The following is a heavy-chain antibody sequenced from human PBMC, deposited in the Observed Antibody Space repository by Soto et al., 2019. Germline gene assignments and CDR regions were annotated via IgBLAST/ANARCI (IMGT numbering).Heavy chain of an antibody. CDR2: ISSSGSSI. V-gene: IGHV3-11*01. J-gene: IGHJ6*02. CDR1: GFTFSYYY. D-gene: IGHD5-12*01. CDR3: ARPIVATSDYYGMDV. Sequence: PGGSLRLSCAASGFTFSYYYMSWIRQAPGKGLEWVSYISSSGSSIYYADSVKGRFTISRDNAKNSLYLQMNSLRAEDTAVYYCARPIVATSDYYGMDVWGQGTTVTVSS.